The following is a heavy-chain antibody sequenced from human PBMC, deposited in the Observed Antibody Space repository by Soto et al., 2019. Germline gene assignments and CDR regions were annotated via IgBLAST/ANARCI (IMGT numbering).Heavy chain of an antibody. Sequence: QVQLVQSGAEVKKPGASVKVSCKASGYTFTSYAISWVRQAPGQGLEWMGWISAYNGNTTYAQNFKGRVTMTTDTATTTSYMELRSLTSDDTAVYFCARDWRGAEGFDPWGQGTLVTVSS. CDR2: ISAYNGNT. J-gene: IGHJ5*02. D-gene: IGHD3-3*01. V-gene: IGHV1-18*01. CDR3: ARDWRGAEGFDP. CDR1: GYTFTSYA.